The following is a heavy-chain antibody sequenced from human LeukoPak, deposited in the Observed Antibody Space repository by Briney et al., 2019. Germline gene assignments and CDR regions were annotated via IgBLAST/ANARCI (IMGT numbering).Heavy chain of an antibody. CDR2: IIPIFGTA. CDR1: GGTFSSYA. D-gene: IGHD2-8*01. V-gene: IGHV1-69*06. J-gene: IGHJ5*02. CDR3: ARDDTCTNGVCYRWFDP. Sequence: SVKVSCKASGGTFSSYAISWVRQAPGQGLEWMGGIIPIFGTANYAQKFQGRVTITADKSTSTAYMELSSLRSEDTAVYYCARDDTCTNGVCYRWFDPWGQGTLVTVSS.